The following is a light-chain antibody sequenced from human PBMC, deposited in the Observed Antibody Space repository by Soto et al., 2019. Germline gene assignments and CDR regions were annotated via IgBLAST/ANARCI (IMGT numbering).Light chain of an antibody. CDR2: GNS. V-gene: IGLV1-40*01. J-gene: IGLJ3*02. CDR1: SSNIGAGYD. CDR3: QSYDTSLSGSGV. Sequence: QSVLTQPPSVSGAPGQRVTISCTGTSSNIGAGYDVHWYQQLPGTGPKLLIYGNSNRPSGVPDRFSGSKSGTSASLAITGLQAEDEADYSCQSYDTSLSGSGVFGGGTKLTVL.